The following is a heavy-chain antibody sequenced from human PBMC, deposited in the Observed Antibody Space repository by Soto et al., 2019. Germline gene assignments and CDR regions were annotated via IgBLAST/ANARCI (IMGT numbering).Heavy chain of an antibody. J-gene: IGHJ4*02. D-gene: IGHD5-12*01. Sequence: SETLSLTCAVSGGSISSSNWWSWVRQPPGKGLEWIGEIYHSGSTNYNPSLKSRVTISVDKSKNQFSLKLSSVTAADTAVYYCARAWGERGESGYDYYFDYWGQGTLVTVSS. CDR3: ARAWGERGESGYDYYFDY. CDR1: GGSISSSNW. CDR2: IYHSGST. V-gene: IGHV4-4*02.